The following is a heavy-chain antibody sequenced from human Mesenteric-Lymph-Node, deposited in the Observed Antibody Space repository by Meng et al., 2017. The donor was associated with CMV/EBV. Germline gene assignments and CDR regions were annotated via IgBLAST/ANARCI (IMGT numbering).Heavy chain of an antibody. V-gene: IGHV3-74*01. Sequence: GGSLRLSCAASGFAFSAYWMHWARQAPGKGLVWVSRINHDGSNTIYADSVKGRFTISRDNAKNTLYLQMNTLRAEDTAVYYCVGEDGVVASRGNRFDPWGQGTLVTVSS. CDR3: VGEDGVVASRGNRFDP. D-gene: IGHD3-3*01. CDR2: INHDGSNT. CDR1: GFAFSAYW. J-gene: IGHJ5*02.